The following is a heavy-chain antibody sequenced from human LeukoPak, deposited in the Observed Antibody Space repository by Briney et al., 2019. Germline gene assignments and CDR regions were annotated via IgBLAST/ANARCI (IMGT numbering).Heavy chain of an antibody. V-gene: IGHV1-24*01. CDR2: FDPEDGET. CDR3: ATDGSMVRGVPALGY. Sequence: ASVKVSCKVSGYTLTELSMHWVRQAPGKGLEWMGGFDPEDGETIYAQKFQGRVTTTEDTSTDTAYMELSSLRSEDTAVYYCATDGSMVRGVPALGYWGQGTLVTVSS. J-gene: IGHJ4*02. D-gene: IGHD3-10*01. CDR1: GYTLTELS.